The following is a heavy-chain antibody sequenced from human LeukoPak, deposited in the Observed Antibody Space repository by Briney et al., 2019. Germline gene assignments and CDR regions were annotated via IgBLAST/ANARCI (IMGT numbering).Heavy chain of an antibody. CDR3: ASHGDPRYYFDY. V-gene: IGHV4-39*07. Sequence: SETLSLTCTVSGGSINSSSYYWGWIRQPPGKGLEWIGSIYYSVNTYYKPSLRSRVIISVDTSKNQVSLRLSSVTAADTAVYYCASHGDPRYYFDYWGQGTLVTVSS. CDR1: GGSINSSSYY. CDR2: IYYSVNT. J-gene: IGHJ4*02. D-gene: IGHD4-17*01.